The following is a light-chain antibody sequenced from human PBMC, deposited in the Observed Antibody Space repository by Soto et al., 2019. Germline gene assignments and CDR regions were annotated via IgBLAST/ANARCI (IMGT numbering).Light chain of an antibody. CDR1: QSVSSSY. V-gene: IGKV3-20*01. CDR3: QQYGTLPKT. CDR2: GAS. J-gene: IGKJ1*01. Sequence: EIVLTQSPGTLSLSPGEGATLSCRASQSVSSSYLAWYQQKPGQAPMLLVYGASTRATGIPDRFSGSGSGTDFTLTISRLEPEDCAVYYCQQYGTLPKTFGQGTKVEIK.